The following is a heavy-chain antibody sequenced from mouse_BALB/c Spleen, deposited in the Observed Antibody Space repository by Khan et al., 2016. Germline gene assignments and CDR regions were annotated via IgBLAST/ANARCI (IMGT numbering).Heavy chain of an antibody. CDR1: GYSITSDYA. Sequence: QLEESGPGLVKPSQSLSLTCTVTGYSITSDYAWNWIRQFPGNKLEWRGYISYSGSTSYNPSLKSRISITRDTSKNQFFLQLNSVTTEDTATXYCAPSSREFASWGRRTLVTVSA. J-gene: IGHJ3*01. CDR3: APSSREFAS. V-gene: IGHV3-2*02. CDR2: ISYSGST. D-gene: IGHD1-1*01.